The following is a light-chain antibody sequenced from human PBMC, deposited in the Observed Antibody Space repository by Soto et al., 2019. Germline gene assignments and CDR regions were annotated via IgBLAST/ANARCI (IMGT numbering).Light chain of an antibody. CDR1: SSDIGDYDY. J-gene: IGLJ2*01. CDR3: CSYADSSSFRVL. Sequence: QSALTQPPSASGSPGQSVTISCTGTSSDIGDYDYVSWYQQHPGKAPKLIIYEVTKRPSGVPDRFSGSKSGNSASLTVSGLQAADEAEYYCCCCSYADSSSFRVLFGGGTQLTVL. V-gene: IGLV2-8*01. CDR2: EVT.